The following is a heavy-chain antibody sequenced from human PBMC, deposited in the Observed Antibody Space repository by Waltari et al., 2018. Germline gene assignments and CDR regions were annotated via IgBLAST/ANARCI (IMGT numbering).Heavy chain of an antibody. Sequence: QVQLVESGGGVVQPGGSLRLSCAASGFTFREYAMHWVRQAPGKGLESVTLISYEGRNKYYADSVKGRFTISRDDSKNTLYLQMNSLGDEDTDIYYCARERRGYYAEWWGQGTLVAVSS. D-gene: IGHD3-3*01. CDR1: GFTFREYA. CDR2: ISYEGRNK. J-gene: IGHJ4*02. V-gene: IGHV3-30*02. CDR3: ARERRGYYAEW.